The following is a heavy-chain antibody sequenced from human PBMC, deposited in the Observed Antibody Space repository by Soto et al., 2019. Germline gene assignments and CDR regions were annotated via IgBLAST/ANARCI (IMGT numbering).Heavy chain of an antibody. V-gene: IGHV4-61*08. CDR1: GGPVSSGDYY. Sequence: SETLALTCTVSGGPVSSGDYYWSWIRQPPGKGLEWIGYIYYSGSTNYNPSLKSRVSISLDTSKNQFSLRLTSVTAADTAVYYCAMAHVMVVPGSTLDYWGHGTLVT. CDR2: IYYSGST. J-gene: IGHJ4*01. CDR3: AMAHVMVVPGSTLDY. D-gene: IGHD2-2*01.